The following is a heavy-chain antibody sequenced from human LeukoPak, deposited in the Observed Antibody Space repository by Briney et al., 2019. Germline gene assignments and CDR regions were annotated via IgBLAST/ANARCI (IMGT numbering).Heavy chain of an antibody. V-gene: IGHV3-23*01. J-gene: IGHJ4*02. D-gene: IGHD3-22*01. CDR3: AKDQYYDSGGYLDY. CDR2: ISGSGGST. CDR1: GFTFSSYA. Sequence: GGSLRLSCAASGFTFSSYAMSWVRQAPGKGLEWVSAISGSGGSTYYADSVKGRFTISRDNSKNTLYLQMNSLRAEDTAVYYCAKDQYYDSGGYLDYWGQGTLVTVSS.